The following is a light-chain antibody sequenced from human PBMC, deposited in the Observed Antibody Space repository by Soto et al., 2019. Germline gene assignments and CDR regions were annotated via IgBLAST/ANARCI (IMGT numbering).Light chain of an antibody. CDR1: NIGSKS. J-gene: IGLJ2*01. V-gene: IGLV3-21*04. CDR3: QVWDSSSDHVV. CDR2: YES. Sequence: SYELTQPPSVSVAPGKTARITCGGNNIGSKSVHWYQQKPGQAPVMVIYYESDRPSGIPERFSGSNSGNTATLTISRVEAGDEADHYCQVWDSSSDHVVFGGGTKLTVL.